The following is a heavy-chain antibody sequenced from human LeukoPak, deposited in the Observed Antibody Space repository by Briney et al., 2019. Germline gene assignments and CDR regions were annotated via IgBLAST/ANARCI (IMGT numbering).Heavy chain of an antibody. J-gene: IGHJ5*02. Sequence: GGALRLSCAASGGTFSDHWRTWVRQTPGKGLEWVAHINQDGSEKHFVDSVEGRFTISRDNDNNSMSLQMNKLRVEDTAVYYCARGATGTYWDWFDPWGQGTLVTVSS. V-gene: IGHV3-7*01. CDR3: ARGATGTYWDWFDP. CDR2: INQDGSEK. D-gene: IGHD1-26*01. CDR1: GGTFSDHW.